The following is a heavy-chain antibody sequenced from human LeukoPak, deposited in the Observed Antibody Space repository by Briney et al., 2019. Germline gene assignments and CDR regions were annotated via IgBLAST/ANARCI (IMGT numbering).Heavy chain of an antibody. Sequence: GGSLRLSXAASGFTFDDYAMHWVRQAPGKGLEWVSGISWNSGSIGYADSVKGRFTISRDNAKNSLYLQMNSLRAEDMALYYCAKGVSYYGGGYCFDYWGQRTLVTVSS. J-gene: IGHJ4*02. V-gene: IGHV3-9*03. CDR1: GFTFDDYA. CDR2: ISWNSGSI. D-gene: IGHD1-26*01. CDR3: AKGVSYYGGGYCFDY.